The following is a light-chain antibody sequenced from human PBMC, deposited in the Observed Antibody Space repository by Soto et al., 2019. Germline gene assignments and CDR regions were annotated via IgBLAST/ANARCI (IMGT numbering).Light chain of an antibody. V-gene: IGLV2-14*01. Sequence: QSALTQPASVSGSPGQSITISCTGTSSDVGGYNYVSWYQQHPGKAPNLMIYEVSNRPSGVSNRFSGSKSGNTASLTISGLQADDEADYYCSSYTSSSTHYVFGTGTKVNVL. CDR2: EVS. CDR1: SSDVGGYNY. CDR3: SSYTSSSTHYV. J-gene: IGLJ1*01.